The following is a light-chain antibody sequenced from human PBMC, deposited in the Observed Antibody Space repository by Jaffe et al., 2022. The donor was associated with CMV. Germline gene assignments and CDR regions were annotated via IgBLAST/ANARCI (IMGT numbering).Light chain of an antibody. Sequence: DIQMTQSPSSLSASIGDRVTITCRASQSITNSLNWYQQKPGKAPKLLIYAASNLQSGVPSRFSGSGSGTDFTLTISSLQPEDFTSYYCQQSSHLPFTFGQGTMLEI. CDR2: AAS. J-gene: IGKJ2*01. CDR3: QQSSHLPFT. V-gene: IGKV1-39*01. CDR1: QSITNS.